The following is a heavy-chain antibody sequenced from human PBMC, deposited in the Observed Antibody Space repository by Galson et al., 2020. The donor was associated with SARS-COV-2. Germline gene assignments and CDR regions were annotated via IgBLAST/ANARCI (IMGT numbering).Heavy chain of an antibody. CDR1: GFTVSSNY. D-gene: IGHD4-17*01. J-gene: IGHJ4*02. V-gene: IGHV3-53*04. CDR3: ARVYGDYYFDY. CDR2: IYSGGST. Sequence: GESLKISCAASGFTVSSNYMSWVRQAPGKRLAWVSVIYSGGSTYYADSVKGRFTISRHNSKNTLYLQMNSLRAKDTAVYYCARVYGDYYFDYWGQGTLVTVSS.